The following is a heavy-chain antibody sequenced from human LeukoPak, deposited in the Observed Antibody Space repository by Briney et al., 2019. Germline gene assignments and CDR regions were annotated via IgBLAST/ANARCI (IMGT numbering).Heavy chain of an antibody. V-gene: IGHV4-39*07. CDR3: ARGRVSDY. Sequence: SETLSLTCTVSGDSISSSSYYWVWIRQPPGKGLEWIGEINHSGSTNYNPSLKSRVTISVDTSKNQFSLKLSSVTAADTAVYYCARGRVSDYWGQGTLVTVSS. D-gene: IGHD2-8*01. CDR1: GDSISSSSYY. CDR2: INHSGST. J-gene: IGHJ4*02.